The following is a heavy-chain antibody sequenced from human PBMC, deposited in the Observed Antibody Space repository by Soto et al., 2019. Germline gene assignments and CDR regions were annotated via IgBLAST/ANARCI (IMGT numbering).Heavy chain of an antibody. CDR3: ASPQQWLGQRGDFDY. Sequence: EVQRVESGGGLVQPGGSLRLSCAASGFTFSSYWMSWVRQAPGKGLEWVANIRQDGSDKYYVDSVKGRFTISRDNSKNSLYLQMNSLRAEDTAIYYCASPQQWLGQRGDFDYWGQGTLVTVSS. CDR1: GFTFSSYW. D-gene: IGHD6-19*01. V-gene: IGHV3-7*05. CDR2: IRQDGSDK. J-gene: IGHJ4*02.